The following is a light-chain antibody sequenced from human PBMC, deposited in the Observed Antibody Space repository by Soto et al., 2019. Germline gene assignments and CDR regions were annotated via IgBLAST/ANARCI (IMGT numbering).Light chain of an antibody. Sequence: EIVLTQSPATLSLSPGERATLSCMASQSVSSSLAWYQQKPGQAPRLLIYDASNRATDIPARFSGSGSGTDFTLTISSLEPEDFAVYFCQQRSNWPRTFGPGTKVDIK. CDR3: QQRSNWPRT. CDR2: DAS. CDR1: QSVSSS. V-gene: IGKV3-11*01. J-gene: IGKJ3*01.